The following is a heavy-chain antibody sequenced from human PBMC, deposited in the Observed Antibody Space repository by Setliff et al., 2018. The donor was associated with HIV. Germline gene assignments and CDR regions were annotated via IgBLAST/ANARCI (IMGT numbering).Heavy chain of an antibody. CDR2: INWNSGTI. CDR3: VRDLDY. V-gene: IGHV3-9*01. CDR1: GFTFDDYA. Sequence: GGSLRLSCVASGFTFDDYAMHWVRQAPGKGPEWVSGINWNSGTIVYADSVKGRFTISRDNAKNSLYLQMHSLRAEDTAVYYCVRDLDYWGQGTLVTVSS. J-gene: IGHJ4*02.